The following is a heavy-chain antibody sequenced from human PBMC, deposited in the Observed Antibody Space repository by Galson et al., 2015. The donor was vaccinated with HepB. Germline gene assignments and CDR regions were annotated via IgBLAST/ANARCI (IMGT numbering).Heavy chain of an antibody. Sequence: SLRLSCAASGFTFSDYYMSWIRQAPGKGLEWVSYISSSSSYTNYADSVKGRFTTSRDNAKNSLYLQMNSLRAEDTAVYYCARDLGAMRCSGGSCYSGSDAFDIWGQGTMVTVSS. J-gene: IGHJ3*02. CDR2: ISSSSSYT. V-gene: IGHV3-11*06. D-gene: IGHD2-15*01. CDR3: ARDLGAMRCSGGSCYSGSDAFDI. CDR1: GFTFSDYY.